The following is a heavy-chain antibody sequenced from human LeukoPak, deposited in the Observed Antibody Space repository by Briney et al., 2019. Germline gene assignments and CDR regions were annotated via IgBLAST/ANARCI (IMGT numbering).Heavy chain of an antibody. D-gene: IGHD5-24*01. V-gene: IGHV4-34*01. CDR3: ARGPRGWLQFKPTMGYVQH. J-gene: IGHJ1*01. Sequence: SETLSLTCAVYGGSFSGYYWSWIRQPPGKGLEWIGEINHSGSTNYNPSLKSRVTISVDTSKNQFSLKLSSVTAADTAVYYCARGPRGWLQFKPTMGYVQHWGQGTLVTVSS. CDR1: GGSFSGYY. CDR2: INHSGST.